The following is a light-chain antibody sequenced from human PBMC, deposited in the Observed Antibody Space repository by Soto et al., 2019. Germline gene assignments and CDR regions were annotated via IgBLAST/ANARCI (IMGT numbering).Light chain of an antibody. Sequence: EIVLTQSPGTLSLSPGQRATRSCRASETLSSGSLAWYQQKPGQAPRLLISNASRRATGTPDRFSGSGSGTDFTLTISRLEPEDFAVYFCQQYGRSPVTFGPGTKVDIK. J-gene: IGKJ3*01. V-gene: IGKV3-20*01. CDR1: ETLSSGS. CDR2: NAS. CDR3: QQYGRSPVT.